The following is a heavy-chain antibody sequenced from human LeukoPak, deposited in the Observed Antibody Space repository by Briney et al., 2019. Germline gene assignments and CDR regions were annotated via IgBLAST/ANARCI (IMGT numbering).Heavy chain of an antibody. CDR1: GFTFSSYA. V-gene: IGHV3-23*01. Sequence: GGSLRLSCAASGFTFSSYAMSWVRQAPGKGLEWVSAISGSGGSTYYADSVKGRFTISRDNSKNTLYLQMNSLRAEDTAVYYCAKGDLYDSSGYCFGRPHAFDIWGQGTMVTVSS. CDR3: AKGDLYDSSGYCFGRPHAFDI. CDR2: ISGSGGST. J-gene: IGHJ3*02. D-gene: IGHD3-22*01.